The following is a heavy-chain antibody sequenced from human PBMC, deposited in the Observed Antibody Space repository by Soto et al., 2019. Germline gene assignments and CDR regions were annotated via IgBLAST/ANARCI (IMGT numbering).Heavy chain of an antibody. Sequence: ASVKVSCKASGYTFTGYYMHWVRQAPGQGLEWMGWINPNSGGTNYAQKFQGWVTMTRDTSISTAYMELSRLRSDDTAVYYCARCYDSSGYLGFDEWGQGTLVTVSS. CDR1: GYTFTGYY. J-gene: IGHJ4*02. D-gene: IGHD3-22*01. V-gene: IGHV1-2*04. CDR2: INPNSGGT. CDR3: ARCYDSSGYLGFDE.